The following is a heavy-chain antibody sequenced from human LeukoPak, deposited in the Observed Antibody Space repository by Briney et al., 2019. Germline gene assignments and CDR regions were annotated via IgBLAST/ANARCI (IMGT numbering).Heavy chain of an antibody. Sequence: SETLSLTCTVSGYSISSAYYGGWIRPPPGKGLEWIASISHSGSTYYNPSLKSRVTISVDTSKNQFSLKLSSVTAADTAVYYCARVNTPVATFDYWGQGTLVTVSS. CDR2: ISHSGST. V-gene: IGHV4-38-2*02. CDR1: GYSISSAYY. J-gene: IGHJ4*02. D-gene: IGHD5-18*01. CDR3: ARVNTPVATFDY.